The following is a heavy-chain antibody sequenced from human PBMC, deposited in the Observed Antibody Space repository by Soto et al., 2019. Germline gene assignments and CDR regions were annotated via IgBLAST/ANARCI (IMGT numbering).Heavy chain of an antibody. CDR1: GFNFTDYY. Sequence: GGSMRLSCAAAGFNFTDYYMSWIRQAPGKGLEWVSHISSSSSNTNYADSVRGRFTISRDNAKKSLYLQMDSLTAEDTAVYYCVRGRYADAYWGQGTLVTVSS. V-gene: IGHV3-11*05. D-gene: IGHD2-2*01. CDR2: ISSSSSNT. J-gene: IGHJ4*02. CDR3: VRGRYADAY.